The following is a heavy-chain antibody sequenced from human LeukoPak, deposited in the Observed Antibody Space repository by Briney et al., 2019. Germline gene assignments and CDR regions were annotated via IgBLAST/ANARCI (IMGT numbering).Heavy chain of an antibody. CDR1: GFTFSSFD. CDR3: ARGPPRGKYYYMDV. CDR2: IGTASDT. V-gene: IGHV3-13*01. D-gene: IGHD1-1*01. Sequence: GGSLRLSCAPSGFTFSSFDMHWVREPTGQGLEWGSTIGTASDTYYPGSVEGRFTLSRDNAKNSLYLQMNSLTAGDTAVYYCARGPPRGKYYYMDVWGKGTTVTVSS. J-gene: IGHJ6*03.